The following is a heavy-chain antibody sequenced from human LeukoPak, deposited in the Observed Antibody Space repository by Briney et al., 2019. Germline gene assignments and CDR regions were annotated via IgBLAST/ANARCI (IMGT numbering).Heavy chain of an antibody. CDR3: ARRDGYNFWDY. J-gene: IGHJ4*02. Sequence: PGGSLRLSCAASGFTVSSNYMSWVRQAPGKGLEWVSVFYSGGSTYYADSVKGRFTISRDNSKNTVYLQMNSLRAEDTAVYYCARRDGYNFWDYWGQGTLVTVSS. V-gene: IGHV3-53*01. D-gene: IGHD5-24*01. CDR1: GFTVSSNY. CDR2: FYSGGST.